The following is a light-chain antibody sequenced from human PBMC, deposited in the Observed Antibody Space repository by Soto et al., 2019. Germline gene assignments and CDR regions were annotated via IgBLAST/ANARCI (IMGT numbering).Light chain of an antibody. V-gene: IGKV3-11*01. CDR1: QSVSDD. CDR2: EAS. J-gene: IGKJ5*01. Sequence: DIVLTQSPATLSLSPGERATLPCRASQSVSDDVAWYQQTPGQAPRLLIYEASNRATGIPARFSGSGSGTDFTLTISRLEPEDFAVYYCQQRSKWPPEVTFGQGTRLEIK. CDR3: QQRSKWPPEVT.